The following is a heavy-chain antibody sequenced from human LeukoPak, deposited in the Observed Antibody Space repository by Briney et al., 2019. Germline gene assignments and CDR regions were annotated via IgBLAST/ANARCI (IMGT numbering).Heavy chain of an antibody. V-gene: IGHV3-74*01. Sequence: GGSLRLSCAASVYTFSSYCMHWVRQTPGKGLVWVSRINSDGSGTRYADSVKGRFTISRDNAKNTLYLQMNSLRADDTAVYYCAREVSGDPWYNWFDPWGQGTLVTVSS. CDR3: AREVSGDPWYNWFDP. CDR1: VYTFSSYC. CDR2: INSDGSGT. D-gene: IGHD4-17*01. J-gene: IGHJ5*02.